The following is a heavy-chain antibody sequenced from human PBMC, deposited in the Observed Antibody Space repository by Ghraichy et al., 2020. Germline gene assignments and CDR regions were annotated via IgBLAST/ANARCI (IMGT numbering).Heavy chain of an antibody. D-gene: IGHD6-19*01. J-gene: IGHJ4*02. CDR1: GGSISSYY. CDR2: IYYSGST. Sequence: SETLSLTCTVSGGSISSYYWSWIRQPPGKGLEWIGYIYYSGSTNYNPSLKSRVTISVDTSKNQFSLKLSSVTAADTAVYYCASAGAVAGTESFDYWGQGTLVTVSS. CDR3: ASAGAVAGTESFDY. V-gene: IGHV4-59*01.